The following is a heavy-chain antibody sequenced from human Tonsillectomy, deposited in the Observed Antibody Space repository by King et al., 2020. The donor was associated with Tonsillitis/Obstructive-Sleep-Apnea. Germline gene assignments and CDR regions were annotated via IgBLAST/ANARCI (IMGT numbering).Heavy chain of an antibody. V-gene: IGHV4-34*01. CDR2: IIHSGSA. CDR1: GGSFSDYY. Sequence: VQLQQWGAGLLKPSETLSLNCAVYGGSFSDYYWSWIRQPPGKGLEWVGEIIHSGSAYYNPSLKSRVTISVDTSKNQFSLKMSSVTAADTAVYYCARGGMSGSYNMDVWGKGTTVTVSS. CDR3: ARGGMSGSYNMDV. J-gene: IGHJ6*03. D-gene: IGHD1-14*01.